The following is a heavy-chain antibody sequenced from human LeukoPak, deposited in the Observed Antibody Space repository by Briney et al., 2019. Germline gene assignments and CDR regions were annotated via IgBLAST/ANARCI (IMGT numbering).Heavy chain of an antibody. J-gene: IGHJ4*02. CDR2: IHHSGTT. D-gene: IGHD3-16*01. CDR3: ARADLVNNHFDY. V-gene: IGHV4-34*01. Sequence: PSETLSLTCVVYGGSFSHYYWTWIRQAPGKGLEWIGEIHHSGTTNYNPSLKSRLTISIDTSRNQFSLKLNSVTAADTAVYYCARADLVNNHFDYWGQGALVTVSA. CDR1: GGSFSHYY.